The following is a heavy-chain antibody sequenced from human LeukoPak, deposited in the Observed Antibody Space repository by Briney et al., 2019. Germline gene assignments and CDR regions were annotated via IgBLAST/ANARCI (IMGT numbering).Heavy chain of an antibody. D-gene: IGHD1-7*01. CDR2: ISSSGSTI. J-gene: IGHJ6*03. Sequence: GGSLRLSCAASGFIISSYEMNWVRQAPGKGLEWVSHISSSGSTILYADSVKGRSTISRDNAKNSLYLQMNSLRAEDTAVYYCARVELAPYYYYMDVWGKGTTVTVSS. CDR1: GFIISSYE. V-gene: IGHV3-48*03. CDR3: ARVELAPYYYYMDV.